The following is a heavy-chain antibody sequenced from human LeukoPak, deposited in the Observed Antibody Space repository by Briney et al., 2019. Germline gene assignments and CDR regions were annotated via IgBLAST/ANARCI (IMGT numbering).Heavy chain of an antibody. V-gene: IGHV1-69*04. CDR1: GGTFSSYA. Sequence: GASVKVSCKASGGTFSSYAISWVRQAPGQGLEWMGRIIPIPGIANYAQKFQGRVTITADKSTSTAYMELSSLRSEDTAVYYCARGGDYGDYFDYWGQGTLVTVSS. D-gene: IGHD3-16*01. CDR2: IIPIPGIA. CDR3: ARGGDYGDYFDY. J-gene: IGHJ4*02.